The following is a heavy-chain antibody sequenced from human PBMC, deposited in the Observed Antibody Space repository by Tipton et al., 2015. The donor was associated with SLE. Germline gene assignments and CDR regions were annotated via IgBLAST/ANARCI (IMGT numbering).Heavy chain of an antibody. Sequence: TLSLTCAVYGGSFSGYYCSWVRPPPGKGLGGIGEINHSGSTNYNPSLKSRVTISVDTSKNQFSLKLTSLTAADTAVYYCARGLYGDEPGYWGQGTLVTVSS. CDR2: INHSGST. D-gene: IGHD4-17*01. V-gene: IGHV4-34*01. J-gene: IGHJ4*02. CDR3: ARGLYGDEPGY. CDR1: GGSFSGYY.